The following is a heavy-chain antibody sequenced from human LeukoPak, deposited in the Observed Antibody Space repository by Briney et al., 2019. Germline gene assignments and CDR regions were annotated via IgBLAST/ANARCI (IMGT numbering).Heavy chain of an antibody. V-gene: IGHV3-48*03. D-gene: IGHD5-18*01. CDR1: GFTFSSYE. CDR2: ISSSGSTI. Sequence: PGGSLRLSCAASGFTFSSYEMNWVRQAPGKGLEWVSYISSSGSTIYYADSVKGRFTISRDNAKNSLYLQMNSLRAEDTAVYYCARGDDVDTAMVTVGSFDYWGQGTLVTVSS. CDR3: ARGDDVDTAMVTVGSFDY. J-gene: IGHJ4*02.